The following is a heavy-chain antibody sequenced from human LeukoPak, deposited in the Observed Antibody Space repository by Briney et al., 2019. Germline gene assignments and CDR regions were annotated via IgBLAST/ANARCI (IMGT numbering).Heavy chain of an antibody. D-gene: IGHD2-2*01. CDR2: INSDGSST. CDR1: GFTFSSYW. V-gene: IGHV3-74*01. J-gene: IGHJ4*02. Sequence: GGSLRLSCAVSGFTFSSYWMHWVRQVRGKGLVRVSRINSDGSSTSYADSVKGRFTISRDNAKNTLYLQMNSLRAEDTAVYYCASWEVPAVMPQDYWGQGTLVTVSS. CDR3: ASWEVPAVMPQDY.